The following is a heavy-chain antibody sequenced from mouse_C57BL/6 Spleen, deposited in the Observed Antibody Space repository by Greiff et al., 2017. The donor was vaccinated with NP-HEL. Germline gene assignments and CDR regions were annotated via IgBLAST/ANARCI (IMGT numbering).Heavy chain of an antibody. CDR1: GYSITSGYY. CDR3: ARGRDLDY. CDR2: ISYDGSN. Sequence: VQLQQSGPGLVKPSQSLSLTCSVTGYSITSGYYWNWIRQFPGNKLEWMGYISYDGSNNYNPSLKNRISITRDTSKNQFFLKLNSVTTEDTATYYCARGRDLDYWGQGTTLTVSS. V-gene: IGHV3-6*01. J-gene: IGHJ2*01.